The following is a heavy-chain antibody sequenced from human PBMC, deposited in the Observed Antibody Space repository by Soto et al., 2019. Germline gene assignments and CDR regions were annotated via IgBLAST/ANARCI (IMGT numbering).Heavy chain of an antibody. CDR3: ATGGSKSVRVAIVEVFHLEF. V-gene: IGHV3-53*02. D-gene: IGHD3-10*01. J-gene: IGHJ4*02. CDR1: GFNVTRNY. Sequence: ELQLVESGGGLIQPGGSLRLSCAASGFNVTRNYMTWVRLAAGKGLECVSTIHTGGKTFYTDSVKGRFTVSRDASKNTVDLQMNTLSVEATAVYYCATGGSKSVRVAIVEVFHLEFWGRGTVVTVSS. CDR2: IHTGGKT.